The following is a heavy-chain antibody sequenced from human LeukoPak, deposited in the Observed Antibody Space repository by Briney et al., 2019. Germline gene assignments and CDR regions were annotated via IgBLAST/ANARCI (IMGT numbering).Heavy chain of an antibody. V-gene: IGHV1-69*13. J-gene: IGHJ4*02. CDR3: ARAPSYYYDSSGYYYDY. Sequence: SVKVSCKASGGTFSSYAISWVRQAPGQGLEWMGGIIPIFGTANYAQKFQGRVTITADESTSTAYMELSSLRSEDTAVYYCARAPSYYYDSSGYYYDYWGQGTLVTVSS. CDR1: GGTFSSYA. CDR2: IIPIFGTA. D-gene: IGHD3-22*01.